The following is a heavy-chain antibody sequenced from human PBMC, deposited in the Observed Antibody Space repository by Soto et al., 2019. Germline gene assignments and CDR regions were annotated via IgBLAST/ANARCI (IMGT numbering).Heavy chain of an antibody. V-gene: IGHV4-30-4*01. CDR1: GDSISSGDYY. CDR2: IYYSGST. Sequence: SETLSLTCTVSGDSISSGDYYWSWIRQPPGKGLEWIGYIYYSGSTYYNPSLKSRVTISVDTSKNQFSLKLGSVTAADTAVYYCARVINDYVWGSYRPNYFDYWGQGTLVTVSS. D-gene: IGHD3-16*02. J-gene: IGHJ4*02. CDR3: ARVINDYVWGSYRPNYFDY.